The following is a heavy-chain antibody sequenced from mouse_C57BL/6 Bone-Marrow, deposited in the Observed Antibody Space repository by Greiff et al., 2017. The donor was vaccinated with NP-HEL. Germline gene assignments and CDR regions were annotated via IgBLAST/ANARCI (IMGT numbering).Heavy chain of an antibody. Sequence: QVQLQQSGAELARPGASVKLSCKASGYTFTSYGISWVKQRTGQGLEWIGEIFPRRGNTYYNEKFKGKATLTADKSSSTAYMELRSLTSEDSAVYVCAREDDGNFFDCWGRGTTLTVSS. CDR3: AREDDGNFFDC. V-gene: IGHV1-81*01. CDR2: IFPRRGNT. J-gene: IGHJ2*01. CDR1: GYTFTSYG. D-gene: IGHD2-1*01.